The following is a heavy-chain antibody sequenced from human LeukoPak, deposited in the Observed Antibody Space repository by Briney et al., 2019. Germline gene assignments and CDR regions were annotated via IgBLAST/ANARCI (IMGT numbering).Heavy chain of an antibody. CDR1: GYTLTELS. D-gene: IGHD6-13*01. Sequence: ASVKVSCKVSGYTLTELSMHWVRQAPGKGLKGRGGFDPEDGETIYAQKFQGRVTMTEDTSTDTAYMELSSLRSEDTAVYYCATDERYSSRTVDAFDIWGQGTMVTVSS. J-gene: IGHJ3*02. CDR3: ATDERYSSRTVDAFDI. V-gene: IGHV1-24*01. CDR2: FDPEDGET.